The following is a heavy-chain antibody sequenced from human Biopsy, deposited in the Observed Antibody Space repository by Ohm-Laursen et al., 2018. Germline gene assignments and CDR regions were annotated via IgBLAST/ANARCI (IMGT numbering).Heavy chain of an antibody. CDR3: ARHHCTNGVCLGVYFDY. J-gene: IGHJ4*02. CDR2: IYTGGTT. D-gene: IGHD2-8*01. V-gene: IGHV3-53*01. Sequence: GSLRLSCVASGFTVSNKYMSWVRQAPGKGLEWVSVIYTGGTTHYADSVRGRFTISRDNSKNTLYLQMNSLRAEDTAVYYCARHHCTNGVCLGVYFDYWGQGTLVTVSS. CDR1: GFTVSNKY.